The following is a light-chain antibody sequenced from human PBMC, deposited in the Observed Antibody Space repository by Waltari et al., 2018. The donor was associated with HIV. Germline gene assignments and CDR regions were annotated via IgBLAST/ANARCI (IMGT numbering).Light chain of an antibody. J-gene: IGKJ4*01. Sequence: DIVMTQSPDSLAVSLGERATINCKSSQSVLYNSNNKSYIAWYQQKPGQPPKLLIYWASTRESWVPDRFSGSGSGTDFTLTISSLQAEDVAVYYCQQYYSTPLTFGGGTKVEIK. CDR3: QQYYSTPLT. CDR1: QSVLYNSNNKSY. V-gene: IGKV4-1*01. CDR2: WAS.